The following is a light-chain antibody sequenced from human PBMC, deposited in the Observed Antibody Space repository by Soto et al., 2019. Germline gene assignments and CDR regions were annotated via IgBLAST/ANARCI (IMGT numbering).Light chain of an antibody. V-gene: IGLV1-51*01. CDR3: GAWDGSLSVGV. J-gene: IGLJ3*02. Sequence: QSVMTQPPSVSAAPGQKVTISCSGSSSNIGGNSVSWYQQLPGTAPKLLIYDDNKRPSGIPDRFSGSKSGTSATLGITGFQTGDEADYYCGAWDGSLSVGVFGGGTQLTVL. CDR2: DDN. CDR1: SSNIGGNS.